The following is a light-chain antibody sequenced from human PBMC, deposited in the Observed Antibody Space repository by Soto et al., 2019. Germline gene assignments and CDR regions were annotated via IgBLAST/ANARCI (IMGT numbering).Light chain of an antibody. Sequence: DIQMTQSPSSLSASVGDRVTITCRASQSISSYLNWYQQKPGKAPKLLIYAASSLQSGVPSRFSGSGSGTDFTRTIISLQPEDFATYSCQQSYSTSWTFGQGTQVEIK. CDR3: QQSYSTSWT. V-gene: IGKV1-39*01. CDR1: QSISSY. CDR2: AAS. J-gene: IGKJ1*01.